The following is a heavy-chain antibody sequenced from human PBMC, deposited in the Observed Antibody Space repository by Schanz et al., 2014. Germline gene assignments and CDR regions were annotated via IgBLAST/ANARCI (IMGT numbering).Heavy chain of an antibody. CDR3: ARDTTWRGAL. D-gene: IGHD1-1*01. CDR2: VFPNGIT. Sequence: QVQLQESGPGLVKPSQTLSLTCTVSGGSIRSGTYYWSWIRQPAGKSLEWVGRVFPNGITNYNPSLKSRVTISLNASKIPFSLALPSRTAADTAVYYCARDTTWRGALWGRGTLVTVSS. CDR1: GGSIRSGTYY. V-gene: IGHV4-61*02. J-gene: IGHJ2*01.